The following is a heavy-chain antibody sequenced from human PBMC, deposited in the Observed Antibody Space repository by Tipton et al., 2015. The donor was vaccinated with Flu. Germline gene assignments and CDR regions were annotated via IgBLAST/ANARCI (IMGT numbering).Heavy chain of an antibody. J-gene: IGHJ6*03. CDR3: ARVERCLDFLSYSFHMDF. V-gene: IGHV3-53*01. CDR1: EFTVSSNY. D-gene: IGHD3/OR15-3a*01. CDR2: IYSDGTT. Sequence: SLRLSCAASEFTVSSNYMTWVRQAPGKGLEWVSIIYSDGTTYYADSVKGRFTISRDSSQNTMYLQMNNLRAGDTAVYYCARVERCLDFLSYSFHMDFWGKGTSVTVSS.